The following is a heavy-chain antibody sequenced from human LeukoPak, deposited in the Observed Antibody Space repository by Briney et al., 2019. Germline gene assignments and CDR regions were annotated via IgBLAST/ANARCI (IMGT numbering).Heavy chain of an antibody. J-gene: IGHJ4*02. V-gene: IGHV1-69*06. CDR3: ARGGYCSGGSCYPIDY. Sequence: SVKVSCKASGGTFSSYAISWVRQALGQGLEWMASIIPIFGTANYAQKFQGRVTITADKSTSTAYMELSSLRSEDTAVYYCARGGYCSGGSCYPIDYWGQGTLVTVSS. D-gene: IGHD2-15*01. CDR1: GGTFSSYA. CDR2: IIPIFGTA.